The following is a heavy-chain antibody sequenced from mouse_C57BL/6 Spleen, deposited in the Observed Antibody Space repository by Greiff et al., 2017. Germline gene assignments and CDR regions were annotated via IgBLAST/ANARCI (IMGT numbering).Heavy chain of an antibody. V-gene: IGHV1-15*01. Sequence: VHVQQSGAELVRPGASVTLSCKASGYTFTDYEMHWVKQTPVRGLEWIGAIDPDTGGTAYNQKFKGKAILTADKSASTAYMELRSLTSEDSSVYYGARGGGSDDYAMEDWGQGTSVTASS. D-gene: IGHD1-1*02. CDR3: ARGGGSDDYAMED. J-gene: IGHJ4*01. CDR1: GYTFTDYE. CDR2: IDPDTGGT.